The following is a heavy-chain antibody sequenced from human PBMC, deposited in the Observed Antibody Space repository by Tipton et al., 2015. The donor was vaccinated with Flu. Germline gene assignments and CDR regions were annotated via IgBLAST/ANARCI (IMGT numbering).Heavy chain of an antibody. CDR1: ALSVNSNY. CDR2: IESGGAT. D-gene: IGHD2-2*01. Sequence: SLRLSCVASALSVNSNYMSWVRQAPGKGLEWVSLIESGGATYYADSVKGRFTISRDNSKNALYLQMNSLRAEDTAVYYCAKDVAVVAAAFLDYWGQGTLVTVSS. V-gene: IGHV3-53*01. CDR3: AKDVAVVAAAFLDY. J-gene: IGHJ4*02.